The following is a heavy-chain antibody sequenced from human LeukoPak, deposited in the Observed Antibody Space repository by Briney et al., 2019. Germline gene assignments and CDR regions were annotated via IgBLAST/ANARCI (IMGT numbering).Heavy chain of an antibody. Sequence: SETLSLTCTVSGGSISSYYWSWIRQPPGKGLEWIGYIYYSGSTYYNPSLKSRVTISVDTSKNQFSLKLSSVTAADTAVYYCAKTRGYYYGMDVWGQGTTVTVSS. J-gene: IGHJ6*02. V-gene: IGHV4-59*08. CDR3: AKTRGYYYGMDV. CDR2: IYYSGST. CDR1: GGSISSYY.